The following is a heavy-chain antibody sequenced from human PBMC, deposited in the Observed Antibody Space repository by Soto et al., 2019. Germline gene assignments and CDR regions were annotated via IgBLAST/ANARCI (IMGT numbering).Heavy chain of an antibody. Sequence: QVQLQQWGAGLLKPSETLSLTCAAYGGSFSGYYWSWIRQPPGKGLEWIGEINHSGSTNYNPALKRRVTLSLDTSKNQFSLKLSSVTAADTAVYYCARGSGGYCSGGSCYWNYYYYYMDVWGKGTTVTVSS. CDR3: ARGSGGYCSGGSCYWNYYYYYMDV. V-gene: IGHV4-34*01. D-gene: IGHD2-15*01. CDR2: INHSGST. J-gene: IGHJ6*03. CDR1: GGSFSGYY.